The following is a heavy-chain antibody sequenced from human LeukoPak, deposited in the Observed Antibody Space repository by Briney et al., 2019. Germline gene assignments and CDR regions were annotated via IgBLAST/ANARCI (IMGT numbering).Heavy chain of an antibody. CDR3: AKGSRPGYSYGPREYYYYMDV. V-gene: IGHV3-53*01. Sequence: GGSLRLSCTVSGFTVSSNSMSWVRQAPGKGLEWVSFIYSGGNTHYSDSVKGRFTISRDNSKNTLYLQMNSLRAEDTAVYYCAKGSRPGYSYGPREYYYYMDVWGKGTTVTVSS. CDR2: IYSGGNT. CDR1: GFTVSSNS. D-gene: IGHD5-18*01. J-gene: IGHJ6*03.